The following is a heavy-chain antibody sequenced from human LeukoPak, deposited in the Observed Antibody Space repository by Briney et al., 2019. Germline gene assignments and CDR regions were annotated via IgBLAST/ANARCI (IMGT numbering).Heavy chain of an antibody. V-gene: IGHV1-8*01. CDR2: MNPNRGNT. CDR3: ARGAYTPRQEYCSSTSCYTDNWFDP. Sequence: ASVKVSGKASGYTFTSYDINWVRPATGQGLDWMGWMNPNRGNTGYPQKFQGRVTMSRNTSISTDYMELSSLRSEDTAVYYCARGAYTPRQEYCSSTSCYTDNWFDPWGQGTLVTVSS. CDR1: GYTFTSYD. D-gene: IGHD2-2*02. J-gene: IGHJ5*02.